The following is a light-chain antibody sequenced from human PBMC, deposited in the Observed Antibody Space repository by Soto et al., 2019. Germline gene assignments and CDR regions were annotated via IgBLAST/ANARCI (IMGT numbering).Light chain of an antibody. V-gene: IGKV3-20*01. Sequence: EIVLTQSPGTLSLSPGERATLSCRASQSVSSRYLAWNQQKPGQAPRLLIYGASSSATGIPDRFSGSGSGTNFTLTISRLEPEDFAVYYCQQHGNSPRDTFGQGTKLEIK. J-gene: IGKJ2*01. CDR2: GAS. CDR1: QSVSSRY. CDR3: QQHGNSPRDT.